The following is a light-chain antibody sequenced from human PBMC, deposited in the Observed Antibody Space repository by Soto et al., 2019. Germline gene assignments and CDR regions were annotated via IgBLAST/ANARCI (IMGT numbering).Light chain of an antibody. J-gene: IGLJ2*01. Sequence: QSALTQPASVSGSPGQSITISCTGTSSDVGGYNYVSWYQHQPGKHPKLMIYEVSNPTSGVPNRVSGSKSGNTASLTISGLQAEDEDDYYGSSYTSSSTLVVFGAGTQLTVL. CDR3: SSYTSSSTLVV. CDR2: EVS. V-gene: IGLV2-14*01. CDR1: SSDVGGYNY.